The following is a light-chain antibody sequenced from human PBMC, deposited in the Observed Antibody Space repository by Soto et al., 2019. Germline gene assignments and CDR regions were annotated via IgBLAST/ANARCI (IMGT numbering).Light chain of an antibody. CDR1: QSVNSNY. Sequence: EIVLTQSPDTLSLSPGERATLSCRASQSVNSNYFAWYQQKPGQAPRLLIYGASSRATGIPDRFSGSGSGTDFTLTISRLEPEDFAVYYCQQYGSSTITFGQGTRLEIK. V-gene: IGKV3-20*01. CDR3: QQYGSSTIT. J-gene: IGKJ5*01. CDR2: GAS.